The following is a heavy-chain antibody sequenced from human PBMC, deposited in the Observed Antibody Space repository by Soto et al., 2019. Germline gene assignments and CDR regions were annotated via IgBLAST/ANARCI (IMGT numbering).Heavy chain of an antibody. J-gene: IGHJ4*01. D-gene: IGHD5-18*01. CDR3: ANTWTGLVQLCLPFDY. CDR2: ISGSGGST. V-gene: IGHV3-23*01. CDR1: GFTFSSYA. Sequence: PGGSLRLSCAASGFTFSSYAMSWVRQAPGKGLEWVSAISGSGGSTYYADSVKGRFTISRDNSKNTLYLQMNSLRAEDTAVYYCANTWTGLVQLCLPFDYWGHGTLVTVSS.